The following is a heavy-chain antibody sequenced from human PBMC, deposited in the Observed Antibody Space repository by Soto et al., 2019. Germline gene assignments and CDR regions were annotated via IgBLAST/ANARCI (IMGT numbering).Heavy chain of an antibody. CDR1: GFTWGYYA. CDR2: IRSKAYGGTA. Sequence: GGSLRLSYTGSGFTWGYYAMNWVRQSPGRGLEWVGFIRSKAYGGTAEYATSVKGRFTISRDDSKTIAYLQMNSLKTDDTAVFYCARSLLNGMDVWGQGTTVTVSS. J-gene: IGHJ6*02. D-gene: IGHD2-15*01. V-gene: IGHV3-49*02. CDR3: ARSLLNGMDV.